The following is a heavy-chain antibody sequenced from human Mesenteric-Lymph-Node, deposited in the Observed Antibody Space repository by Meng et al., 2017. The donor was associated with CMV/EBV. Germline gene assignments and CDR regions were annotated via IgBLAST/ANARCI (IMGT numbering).Heavy chain of an antibody. CDR1: GFTFDDYA. Sequence: GGSLRLSCAVSGFTFDDYAIHWVRQAPGKGLEWVSGISWNSGSIGYADSVKGRFTISRDNAKNSLYLQMNSLRAEDTALYYCAKEDGYDFGGAVWGNGMDVWGQGTTVTVSS. V-gene: IGHV3-9*01. CDR3: AKEDGYDFGGAVWGNGMDV. CDR2: ISWNSGSI. J-gene: IGHJ6*02. D-gene: IGHD3-3*01.